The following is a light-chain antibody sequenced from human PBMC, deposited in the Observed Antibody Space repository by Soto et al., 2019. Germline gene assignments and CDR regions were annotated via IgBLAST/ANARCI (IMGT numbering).Light chain of an antibody. CDR1: SSDVGAYNY. V-gene: IGLV2-14*01. Sequence: QSALTQPASVSGSPGQSITISCTGTSSDVGAYNYVSWYQQHPGKAPKLMIYEVSNRPSGVSNRFSGSKSGNTASLTISGLQTEDEADYYCSSYANTGTWVFGGGTKVTVL. CDR3: SSYANTGTWV. J-gene: IGLJ3*02. CDR2: EVS.